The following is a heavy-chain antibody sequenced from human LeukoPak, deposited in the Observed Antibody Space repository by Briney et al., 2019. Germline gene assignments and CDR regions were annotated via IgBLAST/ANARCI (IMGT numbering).Heavy chain of an antibody. V-gene: IGHV4-39*01. J-gene: IGHJ3*02. D-gene: IGHD2-2*01. CDR3: ANSKVPREYCSATSCYAGFGAFDI. CDR1: GGSISSSSYY. CDR2: IYYRGSA. Sequence: SETLSLTCTVSGGSISSSSYYWGWVRQPPGKGLEWIGSIYYRGSAYYNPSLKSRVTISVDTSKNQFSLKLSSVTAADTAVYYCANSKVPREYCSATSCYAGFGAFDIWGQGTMVTASS.